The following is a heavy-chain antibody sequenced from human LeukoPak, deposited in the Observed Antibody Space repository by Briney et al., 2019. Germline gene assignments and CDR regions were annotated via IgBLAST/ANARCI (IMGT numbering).Heavy chain of an antibody. D-gene: IGHD2-15*01. CDR3: ARRSGGSCLDY. CDR1: GFTFSSYA. CDR2: ISYDGSNK. Sequence: PGRSLRLSCAASGFTFSSYAMHWVRQAPGKGLEWVAVISYDGSNKYYADSVKGRFTISRDNSNDTLFLQMNSLRAEDTAVYYCARRSGGSCLDYWGQGTLVTVSS. V-gene: IGHV3-30-3*01. J-gene: IGHJ4*02.